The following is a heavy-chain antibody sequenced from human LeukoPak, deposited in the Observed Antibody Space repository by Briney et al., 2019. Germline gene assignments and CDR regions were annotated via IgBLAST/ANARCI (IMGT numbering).Heavy chain of an antibody. Sequence: PGGSLRLSCAASGFTVSSNYMSWVRQAPGKGLEWVSVIYSGGSTYYADSVKGRFTISRDNSKSTLYLQMSSLRPEDTAVYYCVKDNREEDWFDPWGQGTLVTVSS. CDR1: GFTVSSNY. CDR3: VKDNREEDWFDP. CDR2: IYSGGST. D-gene: IGHD2/OR15-2a*01. V-gene: IGHV3-66*01. J-gene: IGHJ5*02.